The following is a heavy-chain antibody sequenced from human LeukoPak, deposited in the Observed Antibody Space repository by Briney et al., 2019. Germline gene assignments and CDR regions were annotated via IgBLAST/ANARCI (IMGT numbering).Heavy chain of an antibody. CDR1: GFTFSSYG. CDR2: ISYDGSNK. J-gene: IGHJ4*02. CDR3: AKDFGRDGYNRPVDY. Sequence: GGSLRLSCAASGFTFSSYGMHWVRQAPGKGLEWVAVISYDGSNKYYADSVKGRFTISRDNSKNTLYLQMNSLRAEDTAVYYCAKDFGRDGYNRPVDYWGQGTLVTVSS. V-gene: IGHV3-30*18. D-gene: IGHD5-24*01.